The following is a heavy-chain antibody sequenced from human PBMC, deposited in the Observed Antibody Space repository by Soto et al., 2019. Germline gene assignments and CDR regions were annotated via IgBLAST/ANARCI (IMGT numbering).Heavy chain of an antibody. CDR2: IGTAGDT. CDR3: ARAPAPDIWTGYYYYCGMDV. CDR1: GFTFSSYD. Sequence: GGSLRLSCAASGFTFSSYDMHWVRQATGKGLEWVSAIGTAGDTYYPGSVKGRFTISRENAKNSLYLQMNSLRAGDTAVYYCARAPAPDIWTGYYYYCGMDVWGQGTTVTVS. D-gene: IGHD3-9*01. J-gene: IGHJ6*02. V-gene: IGHV3-13*01.